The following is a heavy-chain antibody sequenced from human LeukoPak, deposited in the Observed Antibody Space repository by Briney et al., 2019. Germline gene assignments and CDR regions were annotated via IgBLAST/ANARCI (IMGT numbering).Heavy chain of an antibody. V-gene: IGHV4-4*07. CDR1: GGFISSYH. D-gene: IGHD3-3*01. Sequence: SETLSLTCTVSGGFISSYHWTWIRQPAGKGLEWIGRIYTSGGTNYNPSLKSRVTMSVDTSKNQFSLKLSSVTAADTAVYYCAINSWNNYYYFDYWGQGTLVTVSS. CDR3: AINSWNNYYYFDY. J-gene: IGHJ4*02. CDR2: IYTSGGT.